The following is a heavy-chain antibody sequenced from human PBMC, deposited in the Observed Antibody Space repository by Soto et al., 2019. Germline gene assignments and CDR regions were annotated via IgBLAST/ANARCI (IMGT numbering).Heavy chain of an antibody. V-gene: IGHV1-69*06. J-gene: IGHJ6*02. CDR1: GYTFSSYA. D-gene: IGHD6-6*01. CDR3: AKSAREFYYYGMDV. CDR2: IIPIFGTA. Sequence: QVQLVQSGAEVKKPGASVKVSCKASGYTFSSYAISWVRQAPGQGLEWMGGIIPIFGTANYAQKFQGRVTITADKSTSTAYMELSSLRSEDTAVYYCAKSAREFYYYGMDVWGQGTTVTVSS.